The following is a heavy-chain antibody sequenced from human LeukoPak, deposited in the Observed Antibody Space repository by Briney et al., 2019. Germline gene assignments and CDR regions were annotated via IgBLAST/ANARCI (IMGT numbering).Heavy chain of an antibody. D-gene: IGHD3/OR15-3a*01. J-gene: IGHJ6*04. V-gene: IGHV3-48*03. CDR3: ASLGWTGEEV. CDR1: GFTFSSYE. Sequence: GGSLRLSCAASGFTFSSYEMNWVRQAPGKGLEWVSYISSSGSTIYYADSVKGRFTISRDNAKNSLYLQMNSLRAEDTAVYYCASLGWTGEEVRGKGTTVTVSS. CDR2: ISSSGSTI.